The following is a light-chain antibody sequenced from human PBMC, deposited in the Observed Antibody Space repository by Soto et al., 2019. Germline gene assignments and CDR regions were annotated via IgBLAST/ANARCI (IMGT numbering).Light chain of an antibody. J-gene: IGLJ1*01. CDR1: SSNIGRHT. V-gene: IGLV1-44*01. CDR2: SNN. CDR3: AVWDDSLNSYV. Sequence: QSVLTQPPSASGTPGQSVTISCSGSSSNIGRHTVTWYQQVPGTAPKLLIHSNNQRPSGVSDRFSGSKSDTSASLAISGLQSEDEADYYCAVWDDSLNSYVFGTGTKVTVL.